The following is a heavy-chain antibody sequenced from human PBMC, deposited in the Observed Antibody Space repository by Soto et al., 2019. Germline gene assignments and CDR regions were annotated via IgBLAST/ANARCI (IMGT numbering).Heavy chain of an antibody. Sequence: ASVKVSCKASGYTFTSYGISWVRQAPGQGLEWMGWISAYNGNTNYAQKLQGRVTMTTDTSTSTAYMELRSLRSDDTAVYYCATSAGVGTIFGVRNWFDPWGQGTLVTVSS. J-gene: IGHJ5*02. CDR1: GYTFTSYG. V-gene: IGHV1-18*01. CDR2: ISAYNGNT. D-gene: IGHD3-3*01. CDR3: ATSAGVGTIFGVRNWFDP.